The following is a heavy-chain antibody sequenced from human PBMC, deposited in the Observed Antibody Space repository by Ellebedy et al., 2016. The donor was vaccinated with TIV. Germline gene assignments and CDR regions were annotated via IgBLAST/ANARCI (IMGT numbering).Heavy chain of an antibody. D-gene: IGHD3-22*01. Sequence: GESLKISCAASGFTFGDYYMGWIRQAPGKGLEWISYISSSSSYTSYADSVQGRFTISRDNAKDSLYLQMSSLRAEDTAVYYCARVVRHYDSDWGQGTLVTVSS. CDR1: GFTFGDYY. CDR3: ARVVRHYDSD. V-gene: IGHV3-11*06. J-gene: IGHJ4*02. CDR2: ISSSSSYT.